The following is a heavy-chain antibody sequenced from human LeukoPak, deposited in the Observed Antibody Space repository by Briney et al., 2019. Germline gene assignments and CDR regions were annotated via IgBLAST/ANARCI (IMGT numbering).Heavy chain of an antibody. CDR2: IKQDGSEK. CDR1: GFTFSSYW. D-gene: IGHD6-19*01. J-gene: IGHJ4*02. CDR3: ARDVLYRLDQNSGWYGFDS. Sequence: GGSLRLSCAASGFTFSSYWMSWVRQAPGKGLEWVANIKQDGSEKYYADSVKGRFTIARDNAKKSLYLQMNSLRAEDTAFYYCARDVLYRLDQNSGWYGFDSWGQGTLVTVSS. V-gene: IGHV3-7*03.